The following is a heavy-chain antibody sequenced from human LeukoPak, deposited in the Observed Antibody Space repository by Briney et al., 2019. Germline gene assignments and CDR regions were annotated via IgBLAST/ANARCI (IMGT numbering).Heavy chain of an antibody. V-gene: IGHV4-39*01. J-gene: IGHJ4*02. CDR1: GGSISSSSYY. CDR3: ARQTGTTPFDYYDY. D-gene: IGHD1-1*01. Sequence: SEALSLTCTVSGGSISSSSYYWGWIRQPPGKGLEWLATVYHSGTTHYSPSLRSRVTMSVDTSKNQFSLKLNSVTAADTAVYYCARQTGTTPFDYYDYWGQGTLVTV. CDR2: VYHSGTT.